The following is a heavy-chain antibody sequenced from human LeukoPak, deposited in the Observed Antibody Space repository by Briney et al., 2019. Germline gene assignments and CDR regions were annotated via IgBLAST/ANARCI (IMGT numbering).Heavy chain of an antibody. D-gene: IGHD3-22*01. CDR1: GFTFSNAW. J-gene: IGHJ4*02. V-gene: IGHV3-15*01. CDR2: IKSKTDGGTT. Sequence: GGSLRLSCAASGFTFSNAWMSWVRQAPGKGLEWGGRIKSKTDGGTTDYAAPVKCRFTISRDDSKNTLYLQTTSLKTEDTAVYYCTARGDTYYYDSSGYHESYFDYWGQGTLVTVSS. CDR3: TARGDTYYYDSSGYHESYFDY.